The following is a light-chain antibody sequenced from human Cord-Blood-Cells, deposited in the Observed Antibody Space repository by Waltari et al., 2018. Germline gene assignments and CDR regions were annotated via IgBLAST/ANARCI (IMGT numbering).Light chain of an antibody. V-gene: IGKV1-39*01. CDR1: QSISSY. Sequence: EIQMTQSPSSLSASVGDRVTITCRASQSISSYLNWYQQKPGKAPKLLIYAASSLQSGVPSRFSGSGSGTDFTLTISSLEPEDFAVYYCQQRSNWPPYTFGQGTKLEIK. J-gene: IGKJ2*01. CDR3: QQRSNWPPYT. CDR2: AAS.